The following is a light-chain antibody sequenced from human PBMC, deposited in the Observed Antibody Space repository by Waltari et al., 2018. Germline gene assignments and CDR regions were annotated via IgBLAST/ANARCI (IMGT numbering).Light chain of an antibody. V-gene: IGLV3-10*01. CDR2: EES. CDR1: ALPRQY. J-gene: IGLJ2*01. Sequence: SYELTQPPSVSVSPGQTARITCSGDALPRQYAYWYQQKAGQAPVLVQYEESKRPPGIPERFSGSGSGTMATLTISGAQAEDEADYYCYSTDGSGNERVFGGGTKLTV. CDR3: YSTDGSGNERV.